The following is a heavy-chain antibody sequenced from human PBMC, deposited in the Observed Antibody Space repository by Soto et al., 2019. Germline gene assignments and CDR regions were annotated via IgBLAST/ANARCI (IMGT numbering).Heavy chain of an antibody. CDR1: GFTFSSYA. J-gene: IGHJ6*02. V-gene: IGHV3-23*01. CDR2: ISGSGGST. CDR3: AKCGPTNDYYYYYYGMDV. D-gene: IGHD4-17*01. Sequence: GGSLRLSCAASGFTFSSYAMSWVRQAPGKGLEWVSAISGSGGSTYYADSVKGRFTISRDNSKNTLYLQMNSLRAEDTAVYYCAKCGPTNDYYYYYYGMDVWGQGTTVTVSS.